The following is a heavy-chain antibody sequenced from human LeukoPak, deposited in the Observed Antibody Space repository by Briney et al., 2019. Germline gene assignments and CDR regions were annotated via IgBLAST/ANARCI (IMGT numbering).Heavy chain of an antibody. CDR2: ISSSSSTI. CDR3: ARDHQPPGAFDI. V-gene: IGHV3-48*01. CDR1: GFTFSSYS. Sequence: SGGSLRLSCAASGFTFSSYSMNWVRQAPGKGLEWVSYISSSSSTIYYADSVKGRFTISRDNVKNSLYLQMNSLRAEDTAVYYCARDHQPPGAFDIWGQGTMVTVSS. J-gene: IGHJ3*02. D-gene: IGHD2-2*01.